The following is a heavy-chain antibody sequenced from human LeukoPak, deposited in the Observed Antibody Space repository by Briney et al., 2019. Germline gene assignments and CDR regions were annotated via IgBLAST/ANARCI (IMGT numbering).Heavy chain of an antibody. CDR2: IKQDGSEK. CDR1: GFIFSGYW. V-gene: IGHV3-7*03. J-gene: IGHJ3*02. CDR3: AKRGLRAAFDI. D-gene: IGHD4-17*01. Sequence: PGGSLRLSCAASGFIFSGYWMSWVRQAPGKGLEWVANIKQDGSEKYYVDSVKGRFTISRDNAKNSLYLQMNSLRAEDTAVYYCAKRGLRAAFDIWGQGTMVTVSS.